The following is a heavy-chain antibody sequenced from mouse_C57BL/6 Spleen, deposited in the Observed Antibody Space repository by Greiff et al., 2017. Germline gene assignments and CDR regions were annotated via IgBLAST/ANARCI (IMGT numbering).Heavy chain of an antibody. CDR1: GYTFTSYD. CDR2: IYPRDGST. D-gene: IGHD3-2*02. J-gene: IGHJ2*01. V-gene: IGHV1-85*01. CDR3: AQTAQADCDD. Sequence: QVQLKQSGPELVKPGASVKLSCKASGYTFTSYDINWVKRRPGQGLEWIGWIYPRDGSTKYNETFKGKAPLTVATSSSTAYMELHSLTSEDAAVYFCAQTAQADCDDWGQGTTLTVSS.